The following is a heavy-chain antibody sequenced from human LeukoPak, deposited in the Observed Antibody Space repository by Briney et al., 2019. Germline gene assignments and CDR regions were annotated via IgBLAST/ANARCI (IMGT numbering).Heavy chain of an antibody. CDR2: ISAYNGNT. Sequence: ASVKVSCKSSGYTFTSYGISWVRQPPGQGLEWMGWISAYNGNTNYAQKLQGRVTMTTDTSTSTDNMELRSLRSDDTAVYYCARGGWETYYYYYCMDVWGKGTTVTVSS. D-gene: IGHD1-26*01. V-gene: IGHV1-18*01. CDR3: ARGGWETYYYYYCMDV. CDR1: GYTFTSYG. J-gene: IGHJ6*03.